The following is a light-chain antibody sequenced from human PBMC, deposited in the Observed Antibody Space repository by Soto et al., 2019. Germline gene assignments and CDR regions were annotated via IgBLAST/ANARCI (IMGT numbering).Light chain of an antibody. Sequence: DVVMNQSPLSLSVTLGQPASLSCRSSQSLVYSNGVTYLSWYQQRPGQSPRRLIHKVSNRDSGVPDRFSGSASGTDFTLKVSRVVAEEFGVYYCMQVTHCPYTFGHRTKLEIK. CDR2: KVS. CDR3: MQVTHCPYT. V-gene: IGKV2-30*01. CDR1: QSLVYSNGVTY. J-gene: IGKJ2*01.